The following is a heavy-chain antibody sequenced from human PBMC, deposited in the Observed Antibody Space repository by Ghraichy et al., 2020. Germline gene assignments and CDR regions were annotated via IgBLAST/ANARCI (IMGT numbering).Heavy chain of an antibody. Sequence: ASVQVSCKASGYTFTSYGISWVRQAPGQGLEWMGWISAYNGNTNYAQKLQGRVTMTTDTSTSTAYMELRSLRSDDTAVYYCARATARSGSYGMDVWGQGTTVTVSS. J-gene: IGHJ6*02. V-gene: IGHV1-18*01. CDR3: ARATARSGSYGMDV. D-gene: IGHD3-22*01. CDR2: ISAYNGNT. CDR1: GYTFTSYG.